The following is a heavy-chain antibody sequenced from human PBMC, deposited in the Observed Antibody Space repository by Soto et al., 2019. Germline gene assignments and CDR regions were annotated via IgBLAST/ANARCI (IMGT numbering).Heavy chain of an antibody. D-gene: IGHD3-3*01. J-gene: IGHJ4*02. CDR1: GFSFGTYW. V-gene: IGHV3-7*03. CDR3: ASDVGPVTIFGEALSGYFDF. Sequence: EVQLVESGGGLVQPGGSLRLSCAVSGFSFGTYWMSWVRQAPGKGLEWLASIKQDGSERYYLDSVKSRFTISRDNAKDSLSLQMNSLRGEDTAFYYCASDVGPVTIFGEALSGYFDFWGQGTLVTVSS. CDR2: IKQDGSER.